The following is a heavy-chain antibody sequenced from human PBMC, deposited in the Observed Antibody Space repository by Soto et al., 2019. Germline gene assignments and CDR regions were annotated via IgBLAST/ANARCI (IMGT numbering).Heavy chain of an antibody. J-gene: IGHJ6*02. CDR3: AKGVGGLSSSSLVFYYYYGMDV. V-gene: IGHV3-23*01. D-gene: IGHD6-6*01. CDR1: GFTLSSYA. CDR2: ISGSGGST. Sequence: GGSLRLSCAASGFTLSSYAMSWVRQAPGKGLEWVSAISGSGGSTYYADSVKGRFTISRDNSKNTLYLQMNSLRAEDTAVYYCAKGVGGLSSSSLVFYYYYGMDVRGQGTTVTVSS.